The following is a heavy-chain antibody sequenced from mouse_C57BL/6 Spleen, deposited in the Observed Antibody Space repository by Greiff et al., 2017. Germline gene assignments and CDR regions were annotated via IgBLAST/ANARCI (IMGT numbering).Heavy chain of an antibody. J-gene: IGHJ4*01. D-gene: IGHD2-3*01. CDR3: ARNYDPEGNYAMDY. CDR1: GFSLTGYA. Sequence: VKLMESGPGLVAPSQSLSITCTVSGFSLTGYAISWVRQPPGKGLEWLGVIWTGGGTNYNSALKSRLSISKDNSKSQVFLKMNSLQTDDTARYYCARNYDPEGNYAMDYWGQGTSVTVSS. V-gene: IGHV2-9-1*01. CDR2: IWTGGGT.